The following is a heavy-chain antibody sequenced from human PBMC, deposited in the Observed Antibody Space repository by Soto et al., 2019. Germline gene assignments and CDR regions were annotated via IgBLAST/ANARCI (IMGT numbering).Heavy chain of an antibody. CDR3: ARVQGNIVLVPAAMVSYYYGMDV. J-gene: IGHJ6*02. D-gene: IGHD2-2*01. Sequence: GASVKVSCKASGYTFTSYGISWVRQAPGQGLEWMGWISAYNGNTNYAQKLQGRVTMTTDTSTSTAYMELRSLRSDDTAVYYCARVQGNIVLVPAAMVSYYYGMDVWGQGTTVTVSS. V-gene: IGHV1-18*01. CDR2: ISAYNGNT. CDR1: GYTFTSYG.